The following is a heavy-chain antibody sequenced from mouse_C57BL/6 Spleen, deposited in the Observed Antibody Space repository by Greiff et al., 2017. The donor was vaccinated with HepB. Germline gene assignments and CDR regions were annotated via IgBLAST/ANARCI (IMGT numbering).Heavy chain of an antibody. J-gene: IGHJ4*01. V-gene: IGHV1-22*01. CDR1: GYTFTDYN. CDR3: ARGGGLYYAMDY. Sequence: EVQLQQSGPELVKPGASVKMSCKASGYTFTDYNLHWVKQSHGKSLEWIGYINPNNGGTSYNQKFKGKATLTVNTSSSTAYMELRSLTSEDSAVYYCARGGGLYYAMDYWGQGTSVTVSS. CDR2: INPNNGGT.